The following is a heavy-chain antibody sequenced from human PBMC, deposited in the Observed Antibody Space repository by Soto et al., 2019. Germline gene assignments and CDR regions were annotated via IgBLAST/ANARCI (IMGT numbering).Heavy chain of an antibody. V-gene: IGHV1-69*13. CDR3: AREYSSGWESYYYGIDV. CDR2: IIPIFGTA. D-gene: IGHD6-19*01. J-gene: IGHJ6*02. CDR1: GGTFSSYA. Sequence: SVKVSCKASGGTFSSYAISWVRQAPGQGLEWMGGIIPIFGTANYAQKFQGRVTITADESTSTAYMELSSLRSEDTAVYYCAREYSSGWESYYYGIDVWGQGTTVTVSS.